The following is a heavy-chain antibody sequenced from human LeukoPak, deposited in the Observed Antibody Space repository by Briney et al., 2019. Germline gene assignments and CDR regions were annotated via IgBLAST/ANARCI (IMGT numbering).Heavy chain of an antibody. J-gene: IGHJ5*02. CDR3: ARGSYSFRPMVAARENWFDP. Sequence: ASVKVSCKASGYTFTSYDINWVRQATGQGLEWMGWMNPNSGNTGYAQKFQGRVTMTRNTSINTAYMELSSQRSEDTAVYYCARGSYSFRPMVAARENWFDPWGQGTLVTVSS. D-gene: IGHD2-15*01. CDR2: MNPNSGNT. V-gene: IGHV1-8*01. CDR1: GYTFTSYD.